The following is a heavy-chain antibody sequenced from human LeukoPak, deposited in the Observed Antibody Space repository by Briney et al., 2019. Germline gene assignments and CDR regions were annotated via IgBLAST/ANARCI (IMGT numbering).Heavy chain of an antibody. V-gene: IGHV5-51*01. D-gene: IGHD6-19*01. CDR1: GYSFTSYW. Sequence: TAGESLQISCKGSGYSFTSYWIGWVRQLPGKGLEWMGIIYPGDSDTRYSPSFQGQVTISADKSISTAYLQWSSLKASDTAMYYCARLGEGIAVAGYFDYWGQGTLVTVSS. CDR3: ARLGEGIAVAGYFDY. CDR2: IYPGDSDT. J-gene: IGHJ4*02.